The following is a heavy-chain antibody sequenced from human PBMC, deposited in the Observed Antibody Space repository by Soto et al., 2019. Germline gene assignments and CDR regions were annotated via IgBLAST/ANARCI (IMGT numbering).Heavy chain of an antibody. Sequence: EVQLVESGGGLVQPGGSLRLSCAASGFTFSSYDMHWVRQATGKGLEWVSAIGTAGDTYYPGSVKGRFTISRENAKNSLYLQMNSLRAGDTAVYYCARVFGLGEYYFDYWGQGTLVTVSS. CDR1: GFTFSSYD. D-gene: IGHD3-3*01. V-gene: IGHV3-13*01. CDR3: ARVFGLGEYYFDY. CDR2: IGTAGDT. J-gene: IGHJ4*02.